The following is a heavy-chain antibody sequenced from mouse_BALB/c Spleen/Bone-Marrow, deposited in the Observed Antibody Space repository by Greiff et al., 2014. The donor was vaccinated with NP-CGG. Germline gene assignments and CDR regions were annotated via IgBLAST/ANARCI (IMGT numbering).Heavy chain of an antibody. J-gene: IGHJ2*01. CDR1: GYTFTSYT. D-gene: IGHD2-10*02. Sequence: VQLQESAAELARPGASVKMSCKASGYTFTSYTMHWVKQRPGQGLEWIEYINPSSGYTEYIQKFKDKTTLTADKSSSSAYMQLSSLTSEDSAVYYCARSYGNYLYFDYWGQGTALTVSS. V-gene: IGHV1-4*02. CDR2: INPSSGYT. CDR3: ARSYGNYLYFDY.